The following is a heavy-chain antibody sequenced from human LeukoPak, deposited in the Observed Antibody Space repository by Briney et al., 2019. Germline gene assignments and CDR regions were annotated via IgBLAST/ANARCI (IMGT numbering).Heavy chain of an antibody. Sequence: ASVKVSCKASGYTFTGYYMHWVRQAPGQGLEWMGWINPNSGGTNYAQKFQGRVTMTRDTSISTAYMELSRLRSDDTAVYYCARVTSRGDYDILTGYDYYYYMDVWGKGTTVTISS. CDR3: ARVTSRGDYDILTGYDYYYYMDV. CDR1: GYTFTGYY. V-gene: IGHV1-2*02. J-gene: IGHJ6*03. D-gene: IGHD3-9*01. CDR2: INPNSGGT.